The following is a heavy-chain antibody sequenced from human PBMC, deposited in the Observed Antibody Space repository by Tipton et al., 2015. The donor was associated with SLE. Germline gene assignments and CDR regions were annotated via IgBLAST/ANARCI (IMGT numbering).Heavy chain of an antibody. J-gene: IGHJ4*02. CDR1: GGSFSGYY. CDR3: ARVYGDYVGY. Sequence: TLSLTCAVYGGSFSGYYWSWIRRPPGKGLEWIGEINHSGSTNYNPSLKSRVTISVDTSKNQFSLKLSSVTAADAAVYYCARVYGDYVGYWGQGTLVTVSS. D-gene: IGHD4-17*01. CDR2: INHSGST. V-gene: IGHV4-34*01.